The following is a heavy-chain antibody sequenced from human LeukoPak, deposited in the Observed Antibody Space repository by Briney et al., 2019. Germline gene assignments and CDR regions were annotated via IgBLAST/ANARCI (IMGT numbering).Heavy chain of an antibody. CDR1: GFTVSSNY. D-gene: IGHD2-2*02. CDR2: IYSGGST. Sequence: PGGSLRLSCAASGFTVSSNYMSWVRQAPGKGLEWASVIYSGGSTYYADSVKGRFTISRDNSKNTLYLQMNSLRAEDTAVYYCARDRGYCSSTSCYRWFDPWGQGTLVTVSS. J-gene: IGHJ5*02. CDR3: ARDRGYCSSTSCYRWFDP. V-gene: IGHV3-53*01.